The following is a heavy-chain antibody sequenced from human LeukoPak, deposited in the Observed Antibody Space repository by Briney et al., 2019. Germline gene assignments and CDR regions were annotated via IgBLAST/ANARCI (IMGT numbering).Heavy chain of an antibody. CDR1: GGTFSNYA. V-gene: IGHV1-69*13. CDR3: ARDLGDSFGY. J-gene: IGHJ4*02. CDR2: IIPIFGTA. Sequence: ASVKVSCKASGGTFSNYAISWVRQAPGQGLEWMGGIIPIFGTASYAQKFQGRVTITADESTSTAYMELSSLRSEDTAVYYCARDLGDSFGYWGQGTLVTVSS. D-gene: IGHD3-10*01.